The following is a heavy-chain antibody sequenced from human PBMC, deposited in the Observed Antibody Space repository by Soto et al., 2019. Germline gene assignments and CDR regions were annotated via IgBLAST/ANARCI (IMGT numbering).Heavy chain of an antibody. Sequence: SETLSLTCTVSGGSITSSSYYWGWIRQPPGKGLEWIGGIYYSGRSYYNPSLKSRVTMSVDTSKNQFSLTLNSVTAADAAVYYCPRTRTPVVTQAYFDNWGQGTLVTVSS. CDR2: IYYSGRS. D-gene: IGHD4-4*01. CDR1: GGSITSSSYY. V-gene: IGHV4-39*01. J-gene: IGHJ4*02. CDR3: PRTRTPVVTQAYFDN.